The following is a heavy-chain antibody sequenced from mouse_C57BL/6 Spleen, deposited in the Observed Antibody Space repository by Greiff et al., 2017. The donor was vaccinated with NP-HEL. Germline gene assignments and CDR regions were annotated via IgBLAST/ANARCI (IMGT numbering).Heavy chain of an antibody. V-gene: IGHV1-64*01. CDR1: GYTFTSYW. CDR2: IHPNSGST. CDR3: ARSAGRAGFAY. Sequence: VQLQQPGAELVKPGASVKLSCKASGYTFTSYWMHWVKQRPGQGLEWIGMIHPNSGSTNYNEKFKSKATLTVDKSSSTAYMQLSSLTSEDSAVYCGARSAGRAGFAYWGQGTLVTVSA. J-gene: IGHJ3*01. D-gene: IGHD4-1*01.